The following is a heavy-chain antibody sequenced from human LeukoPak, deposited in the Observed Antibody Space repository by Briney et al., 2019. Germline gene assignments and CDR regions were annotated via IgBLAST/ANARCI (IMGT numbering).Heavy chain of an antibody. CDR3: AKDREYYGSGSYEGFDY. D-gene: IGHD3-10*01. Sequence: GGSLRLSCAASGFTFSSYGMHWVRQAPGKGLEWVAVISYDGSNKYYADSVKGRFTISRDNSKNTLYLQMNSLRAEDTAVYYCAKDREYYGSGSYEGFDYWGQGALVTVSS. CDR2: ISYDGSNK. V-gene: IGHV3-30*18. J-gene: IGHJ4*02. CDR1: GFTFSSYG.